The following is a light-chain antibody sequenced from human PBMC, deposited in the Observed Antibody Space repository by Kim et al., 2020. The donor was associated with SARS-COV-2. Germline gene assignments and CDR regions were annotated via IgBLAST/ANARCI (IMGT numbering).Light chain of an antibody. CDR3: QHVTS. V-gene: IGKV1-9*01. J-gene: IGKJ4*01. CDR1: QDMSSS. CDR2: AAS. Sequence: SSLSASVGDLVTITCRASQDMSSSFAWYQQKPGKAPKLLIYAASALQSGVPSRFSGSGSGTEFTLTISSLQPEDFATYYCQHVTSFGGGTKVDIK.